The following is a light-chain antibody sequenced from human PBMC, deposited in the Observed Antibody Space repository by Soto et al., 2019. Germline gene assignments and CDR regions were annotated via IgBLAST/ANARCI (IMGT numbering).Light chain of an antibody. V-gene: IGKV3-11*01. CDR1: QSVRSY. CDR3: QQVSYCPST. Sequence: EIVLTQSPSTLSLSAGERATLSCRASQSVRSYLAWYQQKPGQAPRLLIYDASNSAPGIPARFSGSSSVTDFTLTISSLLPEDFAVYYCQQVSYCPSTFGGGTKLQIK. J-gene: IGKJ4*01. CDR2: DAS.